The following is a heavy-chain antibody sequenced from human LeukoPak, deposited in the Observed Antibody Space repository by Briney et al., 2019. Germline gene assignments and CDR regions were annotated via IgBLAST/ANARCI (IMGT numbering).Heavy chain of an antibody. CDR2: IYPGDSDT. V-gene: IGHV5-51*01. Sequence: GESLEISCKGSGYTFSSYWIGWVRQMPGKGLEWMGVIYPGDSDTRYSPSFQGQVTISADKSISTAYLQWSSLKASDTAMYFCARPPDSCTSISCYSRYWGQGTLVTVSS. CDR3: ARPPDSCTSISCYSRY. J-gene: IGHJ4*02. CDR1: GYTFSSYW. D-gene: IGHD2-2*01.